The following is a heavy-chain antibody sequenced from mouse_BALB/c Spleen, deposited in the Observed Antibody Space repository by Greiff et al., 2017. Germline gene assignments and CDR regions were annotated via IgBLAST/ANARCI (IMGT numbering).Heavy chain of an antibody. CDR2: IDPYNGGT. V-gene: IGHV1S135*01. J-gene: IGHJ3*01. Sequence: VQLQQSGPELVKPGASVKVSCKASGYAFTSYNMYWVKQSHGKSLEWIGYIDPYNGGTSYNQKFKGKATLTVDKSSSTAYMHLNSLTSEDSAVYYCAREDHGNPRSPFAYWGQGTLVTVSA. D-gene: IGHD2-1*01. CDR1: GYAFTSYN. CDR3: AREDHGNPRSPFAY.